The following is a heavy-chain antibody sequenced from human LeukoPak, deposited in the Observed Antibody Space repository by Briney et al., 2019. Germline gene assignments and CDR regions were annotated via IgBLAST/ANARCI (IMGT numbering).Heavy chain of an antibody. CDR2: IHYSGST. CDR3: ARWWFGEDAFDI. Sequence: SQTLSLTCTVSGGSINSGGYYWSWIRQHPGRGLEWIGNIHYSGSTYYNPSLKSRVTISVDTSENQFSLKLTSVTVADTAAYYRARWWFGEDAFDIWGQGTMVTVSS. J-gene: IGHJ3*02. D-gene: IGHD3-10*01. V-gene: IGHV4-31*03. CDR1: GGSINSGGYY.